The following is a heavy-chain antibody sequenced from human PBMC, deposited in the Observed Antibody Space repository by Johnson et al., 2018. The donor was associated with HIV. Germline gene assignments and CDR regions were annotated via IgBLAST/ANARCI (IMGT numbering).Heavy chain of an antibody. CDR2: ISGSGSST. CDR1: GFIFRSSA. J-gene: IGHJ3*02. V-gene: IGHV3-23*04. D-gene: IGHD5-24*01. CDR3: TSIPPPKLDGAFDI. Sequence: VQLVESGGGVVQPGRSRRLSCAASGFIFRSSAMSWVRQAPGKGLEWVAAISGSGSSTYYADSVKGRFTISRQNSKNTLYLQMNSLRVEDTAEYYCTSIPPPKLDGAFDIWGQGTMVTVSS.